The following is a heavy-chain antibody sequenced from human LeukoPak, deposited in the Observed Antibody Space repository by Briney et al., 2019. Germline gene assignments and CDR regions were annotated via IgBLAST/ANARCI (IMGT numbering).Heavy chain of an antibody. J-gene: IGHJ4*02. CDR2: ISSNGGST. V-gene: IGHV3-64*01. D-gene: IGHD2-2*01. CDR3: AKVGVPAAMELGTRGVATTIALNY. CDR1: GFTFSSYA. Sequence: GGSLRLSCAASGFTFSSYAMHWVRQAPGKGLEYVSAISSNGGSTYYANSVKGRFTISRDNSKNTLYLQMHSLRAEDTALYYCAKVGVPAAMELGTRGVATTIALNYWGQGTLVTVSS.